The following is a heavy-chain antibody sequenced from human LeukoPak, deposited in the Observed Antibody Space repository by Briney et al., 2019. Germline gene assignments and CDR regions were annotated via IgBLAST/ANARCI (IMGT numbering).Heavy chain of an antibody. J-gene: IGHJ4*02. Sequence: GGSLRLSCAASGFTFSTCGFNWVRQAPGKGLEWVSSIGPTGTDRYYADSVRGRFTISRDNAKNSMYLQMDSLRDEDTAVYYCATETIGRHYDYWGPRTLLTVSS. CDR1: GFTFSTCG. CDR3: ATETIGRHYDY. D-gene: IGHD1-14*01. CDR2: IGPTGTDR. V-gene: IGHV3-21*01.